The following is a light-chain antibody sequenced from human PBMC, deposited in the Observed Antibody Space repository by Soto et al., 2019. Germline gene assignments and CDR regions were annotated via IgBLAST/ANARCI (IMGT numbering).Light chain of an antibody. Sequence: IVLTHSPGTLSLSPGERSTLSCRASQSVSSSFLTLYQQKPGQAPRLLINVASSRATGIPDRFSGSGSGTDFTLTISRLEPEDFAVYYCQQYGSSPWTFGQGTKVDIK. V-gene: IGKV3-20*01. CDR1: QSVSSSF. CDR3: QQYGSSPWT. CDR2: VAS. J-gene: IGKJ1*01.